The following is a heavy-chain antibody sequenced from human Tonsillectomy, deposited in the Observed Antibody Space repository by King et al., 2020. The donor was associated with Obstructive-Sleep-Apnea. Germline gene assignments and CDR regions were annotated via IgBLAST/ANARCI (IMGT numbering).Heavy chain of an antibody. Sequence: VQLVESGGGLVQPGGSLRLSCAASGFIFSNYWMNWVRQAPGKGLEWVANVKEDGSEKYYVDSVKGRFTISRDNAKNSLYLQMNSLRAEDTAVYYCARDKGFTGFCSGGRGHGDFDYWGQGTLVTVSS. J-gene: IGHJ4*02. CDR3: ARDKGFTGFCSGGRGHGDFDY. V-gene: IGHV3-7*01. CDR2: VKEDGSEK. D-gene: IGHD2-15*01. CDR1: GFIFSNYW.